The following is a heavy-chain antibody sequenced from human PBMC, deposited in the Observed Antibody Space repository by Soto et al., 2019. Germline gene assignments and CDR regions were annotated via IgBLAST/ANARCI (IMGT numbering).Heavy chain of an antibody. CDR1: GYTLTELS. V-gene: IGHV1-24*01. D-gene: IGHD2-15*01. CDR3: ATVGVVAAPKNYYYFDY. J-gene: IGHJ4*02. CDR2: FDPEDGET. Sequence: GASVKVSCKVSGYTLTELSMHWVRQAPGKGLEWMGGFDPEDGETIYAQKFQGRVTMTEDTSTDTAYMELSSLRSEDTAVYYCATVGVVAAPKNYYYFDYWGQGTLVTVSS.